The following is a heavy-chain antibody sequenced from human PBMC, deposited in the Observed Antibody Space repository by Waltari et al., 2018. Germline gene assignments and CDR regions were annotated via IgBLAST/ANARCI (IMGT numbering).Heavy chain of an antibody. V-gene: IGHV4-59*11. CDR2: IYYSGST. Sequence: QVQLQESGPGLVKPSETLSLTCTVPGGSISSHYWSWIRQPPGKGLEWIGYIYYSGSTNYNPSLKSRVTISVDTSKNQFSLKLSSVTAADTAVYYCARDYGDFRFDYWGQGTLVTVSS. D-gene: IGHD4-17*01. CDR1: GGSISSHY. CDR3: ARDYGDFRFDY. J-gene: IGHJ4*02.